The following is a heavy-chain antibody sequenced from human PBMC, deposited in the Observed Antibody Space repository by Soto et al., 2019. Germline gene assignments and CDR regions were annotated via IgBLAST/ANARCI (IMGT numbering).Heavy chain of an antibody. Sequence: SETLSLTCAVYGGFVSSGSYYWSWIRQPPGKGLEWIGEMSHSGGTHFNPSLRSRVTISVDTSKNQFSLNIYSVTAADTALYYCARVERGTVTTVVDAFDIWGPGTMVTVSS. J-gene: IGHJ3*02. D-gene: IGHD1-1*01. CDR1: GGFVSSGSYY. CDR3: ARVERGTVTTVVDAFDI. V-gene: IGHV4-61*01. CDR2: MSHSGGT.